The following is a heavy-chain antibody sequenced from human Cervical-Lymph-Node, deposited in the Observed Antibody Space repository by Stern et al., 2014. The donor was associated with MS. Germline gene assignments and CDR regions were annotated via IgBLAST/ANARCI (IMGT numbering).Heavy chain of an antibody. D-gene: IGHD3-22*01. V-gene: IGHV4-59*01. CDR3: ARELTYYDSSGYYNDAFDI. J-gene: IGHJ3*02. CDR2: IYYSGST. CDR1: GGSISSYY. Sequence: VQLEESGPGLVKPSETLSLTCTVSGGSISSYYWSWIRQPPGKGLEWIGYIYYSGSTNYNPSLKSRVTISVDTSKNQFSLKLSSVTAADTAVYYCARELTYYDSSGYYNDAFDIWGQGTMVTVSS.